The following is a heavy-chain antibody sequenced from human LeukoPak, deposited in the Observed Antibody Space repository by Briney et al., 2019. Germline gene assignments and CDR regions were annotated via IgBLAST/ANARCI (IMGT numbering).Heavy chain of an antibody. Sequence: SVKVSCKACGGTFSRYVISWVGQAAGRGVEWMGGIIHIFSTANYAQKFQGTVTITADKSTSTAYMELSSLRSEDTAVYYCARHLSSGWLFDYWGQGTLVTVSS. CDR3: ARHLSSGWLFDY. V-gene: IGHV1-69*06. CDR2: IIHIFSTA. CDR1: GGTFSRYV. D-gene: IGHD6-19*01. J-gene: IGHJ4*02.